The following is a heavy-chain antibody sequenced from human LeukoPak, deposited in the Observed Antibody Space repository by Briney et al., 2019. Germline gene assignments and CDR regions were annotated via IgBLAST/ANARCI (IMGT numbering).Heavy chain of an antibody. CDR1: GFTFSIYA. J-gene: IGHJ4*02. CDR2: ISGSGGNT. CDR3: AKSSSGWYFDY. D-gene: IGHD6-19*01. V-gene: IGHV3-23*01. Sequence: PGGSLRLSCAASGFTFSIYAMSWVRQAPGKGLEWVSAISGSGGNTCYADSVKGRFTISRDNSKNTLYLQMNSLRAEDTAVYYCAKSSSGWYFDYRGQGTLVTVSS.